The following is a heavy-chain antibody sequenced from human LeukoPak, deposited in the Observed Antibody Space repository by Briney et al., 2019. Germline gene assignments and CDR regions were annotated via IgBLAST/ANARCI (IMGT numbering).Heavy chain of an antibody. J-gene: IGHJ1*01. Sequence: PGRSLRLSCAASGFTFSSYGMHWVRQAPGKGLEWAALISYDGSIYYYADSVKGRFTISRDNSKNTLDLQMYSLKPEDTAVYYCAKEPTSYSSGWYFQDWGQGTLVTVSS. CDR2: ISYDGSIY. CDR1: GFTFSSYG. D-gene: IGHD6-25*01. V-gene: IGHV3-30*18. CDR3: AKEPTSYSSGWYFQD.